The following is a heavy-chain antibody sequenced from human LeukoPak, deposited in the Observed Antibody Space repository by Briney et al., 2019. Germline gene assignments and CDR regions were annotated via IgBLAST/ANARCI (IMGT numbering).Heavy chain of an antibody. CDR3: ARDFNPLYSGTYYDAFDI. D-gene: IGHD1-26*01. CDR2: IKHDGSKK. Sequence: GGSLRLSCAASGFTFSSDWMTWVRQAPGKGLEWVANIKHDGSKKYYVDSVRGRFTISTDTAKNSLYLQMDSLRAEDTAVYYCARDFNPLYSGTYYDAFDIWGQGTMVTVSS. J-gene: IGHJ3*02. CDR1: GFTFSSDW. V-gene: IGHV3-7*01.